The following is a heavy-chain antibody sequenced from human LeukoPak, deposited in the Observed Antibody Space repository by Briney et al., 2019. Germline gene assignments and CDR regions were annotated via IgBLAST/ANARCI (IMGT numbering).Heavy chain of an antibody. J-gene: IGHJ4*02. D-gene: IGHD3-10*01. CDR3: ASLGRYYGSGSYYNPFLFD. V-gene: IGHV1-2*02. Sequence: ASVTVSCKTSGYTVSDYYMHWVRQAPGQGLEWMGWLRGDTGDTGSPQKFKGRVTMTRDTSISTAYMELSRLRSDDTAVYYCASLGRYYGSGSYYNPFLFDWGQGTLVTVSS. CDR2: LRGDTGDT. CDR1: GYTVSDYY.